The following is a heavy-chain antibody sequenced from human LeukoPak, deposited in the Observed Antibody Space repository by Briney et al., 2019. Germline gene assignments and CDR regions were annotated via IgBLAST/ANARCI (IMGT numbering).Heavy chain of an antibody. V-gene: IGHV1-18*01. D-gene: IGHD2-15*01. CDR2: ISAYNGNT. CDR3: ARGVVVAATKITFLDY. Sequence: GASVKVSCKASGYTFTSYGISWVRQAPGQGLEWMGWISAYNGNTNYAQKLQGRVTMTTDTSTSTAYMEPRSLRSDDTAVYYCARGVVVAATKITFLDYWGQGTLVTVSS. CDR1: GYTFTSYG. J-gene: IGHJ4*02.